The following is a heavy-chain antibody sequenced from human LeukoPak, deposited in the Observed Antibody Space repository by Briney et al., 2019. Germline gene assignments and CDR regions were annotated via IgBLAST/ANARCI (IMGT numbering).Heavy chain of an antibody. Sequence: GGSLRLSCAASGFTFSSYGMHWVRQAPGKGLEWMAFILYDGSNKYYADSVKGRFTISRDNSKNTLYLQMNSLRAEDTAVYYCANNLDSVPPHYYYYYYMDVWGKGTTVTVSS. J-gene: IGHJ6*03. V-gene: IGHV3-30*02. CDR1: GFTFSSYG. D-gene: IGHD2-2*01. CDR2: ILYDGSNK. CDR3: ANNLDSVPPHYYYYYYMDV.